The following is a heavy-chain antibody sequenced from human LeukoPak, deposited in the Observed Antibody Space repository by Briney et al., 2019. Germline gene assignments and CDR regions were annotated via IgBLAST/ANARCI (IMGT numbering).Heavy chain of an antibody. CDR3: ARSGAYYSGMYHFDY. J-gene: IGHJ4*02. Sequence: ASVKVSRKASGFTFTGYYIHWVRQAPGQGLEWMGWINPNTGGTNSAQKFQGRVTMTRDTSISTAYMELNRLTSDDTALYYCARSGAYYSGMYHFDYWGQGTLVSVSS. CDR2: INPNTGGT. V-gene: IGHV1-2*02. D-gene: IGHD3-22*01. CDR1: GFTFTGYY.